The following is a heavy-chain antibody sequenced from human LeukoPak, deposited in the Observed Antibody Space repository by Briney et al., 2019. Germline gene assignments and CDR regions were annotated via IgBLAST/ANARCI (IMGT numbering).Heavy chain of an antibody. Sequence: HPGGSLRLSCAASGFTFSSYAMSWVRQAPGKGLEWVSAIRGGDGSSYYTDSVKGRFTISRDNSKNTLYLQMNSLRAEDTAVYYCAKADGDFDWLLLSTYYYYYGTDVWGLGTTVTVSS. D-gene: IGHD3-9*01. J-gene: IGHJ6*02. CDR2: IRGGDGSS. CDR1: GFTFSSYA. V-gene: IGHV3-23*01. CDR3: AKADGDFDWLLLSTYYYYYGTDV.